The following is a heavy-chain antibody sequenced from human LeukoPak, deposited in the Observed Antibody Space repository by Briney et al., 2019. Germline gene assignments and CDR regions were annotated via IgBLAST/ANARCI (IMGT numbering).Heavy chain of an antibody. Sequence: GGSLRLSCAASGFTFSSYAMLWVRQAPGKGLEWVAVISYDGSNKYYADSVKGRFTISRDNSKNTLYLQMNSLRAEDTAVYYCARAGIAAGLFDYWGQGTLVTVSS. V-gene: IGHV3-30*04. D-gene: IGHD6-13*01. CDR1: GFTFSSYA. J-gene: IGHJ4*02. CDR2: ISYDGSNK. CDR3: ARAGIAAGLFDY.